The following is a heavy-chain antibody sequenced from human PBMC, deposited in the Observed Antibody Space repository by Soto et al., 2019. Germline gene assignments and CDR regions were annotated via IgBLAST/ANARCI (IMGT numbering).Heavy chain of an antibody. CDR1: GGSISRYY. J-gene: IGHJ5*02. Sequence: QVQLQESGPGLVKPSETLSLTCTVSGGSISRYYWSWIRQPPGKGLEWIGFIFYSGSTSYNPSLKSRVTISIGTSEYQCSLKLNSVTAAGTAVYYCASMIGDPVLSFDAWGQGTLVAVSS. V-gene: IGHV4-59*01. CDR2: IFYSGST. D-gene: IGHD3-10*02. CDR3: ASMIGDPVLSFDA.